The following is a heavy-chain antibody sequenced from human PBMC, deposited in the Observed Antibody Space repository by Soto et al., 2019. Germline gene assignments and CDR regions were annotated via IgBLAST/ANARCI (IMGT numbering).Heavy chain of an antibody. D-gene: IGHD5-12*01. V-gene: IGHV1-69*04. CDR1: GGTFSSYS. J-gene: IGHJ4*02. CDR3: ARDPDGYNDDY. Sequence: QVQLVQSGAEVKKPGSSVKVSCKASGGTFSSYSISWVRQAPGQGLEWMGRIIPILGIANYAQKFQGRVTITADKSTSTAYMELSSLRSEDTAVYYCARDPDGYNDDYWGQGTLVTVSS. CDR2: IIPILGIA.